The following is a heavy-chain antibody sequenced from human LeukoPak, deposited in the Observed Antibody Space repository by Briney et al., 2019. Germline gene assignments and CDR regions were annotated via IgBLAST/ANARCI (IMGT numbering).Heavy chain of an antibody. V-gene: IGHV4-34*01. CDR1: GGPFSGYY. CDR2: INHSGST. J-gene: IGHJ4*02. D-gene: IGHD4-17*01. CDR3: ARVFTVTTGEDY. Sequence: SETLSLTCAVHGGPFSGYYWSWIRQPPGKGLEWIGEINHSGSTNYNPSLKSRVTISVDTSKNQFSLKLSSVTAADTAVYYCARVFTVTTGEDYWGQGTLVTVSS.